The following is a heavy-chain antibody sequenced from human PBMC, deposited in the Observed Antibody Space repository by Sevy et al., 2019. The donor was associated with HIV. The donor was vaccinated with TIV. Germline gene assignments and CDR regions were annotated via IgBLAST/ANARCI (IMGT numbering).Heavy chain of an antibody. CDR1: GFTFSSYG. J-gene: IGHJ6*02. CDR3: AKAREGCGGDCYAPYYYYGMDV. Sequence: GGSLRLSCAASGFTFSSYGMHWVRQAPGKGLEWVAVISYDGSNKYYADSLKGRFTISRDKSKNTLYRQMNSLRAEDTAVYYCAKAREGCGGDCYAPYYYYGMDVWGQGTTVTVSS. V-gene: IGHV3-30*18. CDR2: ISYDGSNK. D-gene: IGHD2-21*02.